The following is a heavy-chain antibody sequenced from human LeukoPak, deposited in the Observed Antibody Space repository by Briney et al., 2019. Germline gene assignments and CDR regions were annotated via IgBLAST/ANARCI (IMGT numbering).Heavy chain of an antibody. D-gene: IGHD2-2*01. CDR2: IYTSGST. Sequence: SETLSLTCTVSGGSISSYYWSWIRQPPGKGLEWIGYIYTSGSTNYNPSLKSRVTISVDTSKNQSSLKLSSVTAADTAVYYCARRILVPQGGDWFDPWGQGTLVTVSS. CDR1: GGSISSYY. CDR3: ARRILVPQGGDWFDP. V-gene: IGHV4-4*09. J-gene: IGHJ5*02.